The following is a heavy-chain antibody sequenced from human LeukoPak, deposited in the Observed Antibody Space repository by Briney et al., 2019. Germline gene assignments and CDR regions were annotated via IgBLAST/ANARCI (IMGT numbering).Heavy chain of an antibody. CDR3: AKALAYSSRSELGY. V-gene: IGHV3-23*01. Sequence: GGSLRLSCAASGFTFSSYAMSWVRQAPGKGLEWVSAISGSGGSTYYADSVKGRFTISRDNSKNTLYLQVNSLRAEDTAVYYCAKALAYSSRSELGYWGQGTLVTVSS. J-gene: IGHJ4*02. CDR1: GFTFSSYA. CDR2: ISGSGGST. D-gene: IGHD6-13*01.